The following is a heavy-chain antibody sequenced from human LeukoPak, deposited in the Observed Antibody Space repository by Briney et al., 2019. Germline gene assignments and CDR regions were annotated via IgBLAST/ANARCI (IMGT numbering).Heavy chain of an antibody. CDR1: GGSVSSGRYY. CDR2: FYYSGST. V-gene: IGHV4-61*01. CDR3: ARKRTGDQGYYFDY. D-gene: IGHD1-1*01. Sequence: KASETLSLTCTVSGGSVSSGRYYWSWIRQPPGKGLERIGYFYYSGSTNYNPSLKTRVTISVDTSKNQFSLKVSSVTAADTAVYYCARKRTGDQGYYFDYWGQGTLVTVSS. J-gene: IGHJ4*02.